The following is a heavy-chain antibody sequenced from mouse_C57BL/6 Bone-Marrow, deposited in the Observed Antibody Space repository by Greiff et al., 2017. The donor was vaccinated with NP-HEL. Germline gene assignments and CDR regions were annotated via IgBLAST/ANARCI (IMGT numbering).Heavy chain of an antibody. Sequence: QVQLQQPGAELVKPGASVKLSCKASGYTFTSYWMQWVKQRPGQGLEWIGEIDPSDSYTNYNQKFKGKATLTVDTSSSTAYMQLSSLTSEDSAVYYCARELDSSGYGFAYWGQGTLVTVSA. CDR3: ARELDSSGYGFAY. J-gene: IGHJ3*01. V-gene: IGHV1-50*01. CDR1: GYTFTSYW. CDR2: IDPSDSYT. D-gene: IGHD3-2*02.